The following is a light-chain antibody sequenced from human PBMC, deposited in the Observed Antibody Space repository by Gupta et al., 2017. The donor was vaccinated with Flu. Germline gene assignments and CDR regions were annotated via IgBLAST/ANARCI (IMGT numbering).Light chain of an antibody. V-gene: IGKV1-33*01. CDR1: QDIRNY. CDR3: QQYDSLHT. J-gene: IGKJ1*01. Sequence: SPSSLSASVGDRVTITCQASQDIRNYLNWYQQKPGKAPDLLIYDASNWEKGVPSRFSGSGYGTEFTFTINGLQAEDVATYYCQQYDSLHTFGQGTTVEIK. CDR2: DAS.